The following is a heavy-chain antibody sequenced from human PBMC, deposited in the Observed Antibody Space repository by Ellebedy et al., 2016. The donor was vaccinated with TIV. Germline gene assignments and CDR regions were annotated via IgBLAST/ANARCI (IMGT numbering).Heavy chain of an antibody. V-gene: IGHV3-9*01. J-gene: IGHJ4*02. CDR3: AKDRGSGTYYDFWSGFGEYYFDY. Sequence: GGSLRLXCAASGFTFDDYAMHWVRQAPGKGLEWVSGISWNSGSIGYADSVKGRFTISRDNAKNSLYLQMNSLRAEDTALYYCAKDRGSGTYYDFWSGFGEYYFDYWGQGTLVTVSS. D-gene: IGHD3-3*01. CDR1: GFTFDDYA. CDR2: ISWNSGSI.